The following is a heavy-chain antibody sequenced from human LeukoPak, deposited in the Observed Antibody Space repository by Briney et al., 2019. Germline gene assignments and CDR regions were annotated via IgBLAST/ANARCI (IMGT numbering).Heavy chain of an antibody. CDR2: INAGNGNT. V-gene: IGHV1-3*01. CDR1: GYTFTSYA. D-gene: IGHD3-10*01. J-gene: IGHJ4*02. Sequence: ASVKVSCKASGYTFTSYAMHWVRQAPGQRLEWMGWINAGNGNTKYSQKFQGRVTITRDTSASTAYLQWSSLKASDTAMYYCALMPTKITDPLSYWGQGTLVTVSS. CDR3: ALMPTKITDPLSY.